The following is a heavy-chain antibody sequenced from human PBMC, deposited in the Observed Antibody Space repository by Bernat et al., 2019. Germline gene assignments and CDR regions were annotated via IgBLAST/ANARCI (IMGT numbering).Heavy chain of an antibody. V-gene: IGHV1-2*04. CDR2: INPNSGGT. CDR3: ARGLGSSGGYGFWAFDI. Sequence: QAQLAQSGAEVKKPGASVKVSCKASGYTFTGYYMHWVRQAPGQGLEWMGWINPNSGGTNYAQELQGWVTMTRDTSISTAYMELSRLRADDAAVDYCARGLGSSGGYGFWAFDIWGGGTMVTVSS. D-gene: IGHD6-19*01. J-gene: IGHJ3*02. CDR1: GYTFTGYY.